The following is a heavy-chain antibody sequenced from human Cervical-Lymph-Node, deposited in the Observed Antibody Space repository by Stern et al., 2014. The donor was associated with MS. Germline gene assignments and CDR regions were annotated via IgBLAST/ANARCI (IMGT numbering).Heavy chain of an antibody. Sequence: QVPLRESGPTLVKPTQTLTLTCSFSGFSLSTSGVAVGWIRQPPGKALEWLAIIYWDDDKRYSPSLKSRLTITKDPSKNQVVLTMANMDPVDTATYYCAQRPMVRGITLYYFDYWGQGTLVTVSS. D-gene: IGHD3-10*01. CDR2: IYWDDDK. CDR3: AQRPMVRGITLYYFDY. CDR1: GFSLSTSGVA. V-gene: IGHV2-5*02. J-gene: IGHJ4*02.